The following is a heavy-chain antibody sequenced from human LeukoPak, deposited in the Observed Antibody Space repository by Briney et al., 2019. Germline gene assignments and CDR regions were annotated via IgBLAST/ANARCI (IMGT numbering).Heavy chain of an antibody. D-gene: IGHD3-16*01. Sequence: PGGSLRLSCAASGFTFSDHGMHWVRQAPGKGLEWVAVISSDGSNRYYTDSVKGRFTISRDNSKNTLYLQMNSLRAEDTAVYYCARDYGDYWGQGTLVTVSS. CDR3: ARDYGDY. J-gene: IGHJ4*02. CDR2: ISSDGSNR. CDR1: GFTFSDHG. V-gene: IGHV3-30*03.